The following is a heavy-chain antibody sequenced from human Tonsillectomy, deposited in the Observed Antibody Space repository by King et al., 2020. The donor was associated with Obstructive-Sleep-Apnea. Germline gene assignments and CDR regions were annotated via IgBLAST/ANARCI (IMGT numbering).Heavy chain of an antibody. V-gene: IGHV4-59*01. CDR1: GGSISTYY. CDR3: ARSPYGSGIIDYFDP. J-gene: IGHJ5*02. CDR2: IYYSGSS. Sequence: VQLQESGPGLVKPSETLSLTCTVSGGSISTYYWSWLRQPPGKRLEGIGYIYYSGSSNYNPSLKRRVSISVDTSKKQFSLKLPSVTAADTAVYYCARSPYGSGIIDYFDPWGQGTLVTVSS. D-gene: IGHD3-10*01.